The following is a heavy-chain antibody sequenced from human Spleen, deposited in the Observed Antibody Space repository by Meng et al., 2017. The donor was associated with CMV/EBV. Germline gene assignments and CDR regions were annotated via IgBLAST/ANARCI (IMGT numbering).Heavy chain of an antibody. V-gene: IGHV3-7*01. CDR1: GFTFSSYW. D-gene: IGHD7-27*01. Sequence: GESLKISCAASGFTFSSYWMSWVRQAPGKGLEWVANVKEDGSEKYYVDSVRGRFTISRDNAQNSLYLQMNSLRAEDTAVYYCARDANWGSGGNYYYYGMDVWGQGTTVTVSS. J-gene: IGHJ6*02. CDR2: VKEDGSEK. CDR3: ARDANWGSGGNYYYYGMDV.